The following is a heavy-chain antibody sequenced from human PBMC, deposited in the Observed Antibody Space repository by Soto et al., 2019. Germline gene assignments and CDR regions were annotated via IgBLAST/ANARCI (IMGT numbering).Heavy chain of an antibody. CDR2: IYYTGNT. V-gene: IGHV4-59*08. CDR3: ASLPRGAAAGFDD. D-gene: IGHD6-13*01. Sequence: PSETLSLTCTVSGGSINSYYWSWIRQPPGKGLEWIGYIYYTGNTNYNPSLKSRVTISVDTSKNQFSLKLSSVTAADTAVYYCASLPRGAAAGFDDWGKGSLVTFPS. J-gene: IGHJ4*02. CDR1: GGSINSYY.